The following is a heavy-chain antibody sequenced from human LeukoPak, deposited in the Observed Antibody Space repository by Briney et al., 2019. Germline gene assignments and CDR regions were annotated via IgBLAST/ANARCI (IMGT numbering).Heavy chain of an antibody. J-gene: IGHJ4*02. Sequence: SVKVSCKASGGTFISYAISWVRQAPGQGLEWMGGIIPIFGTANYAQKFQGRVTITADESTSTAYMELSSLRSEDTAVYYCARDLFTGYYFDYWGQGTLVTVSS. V-gene: IGHV1-69*01. CDR3: ARDLFTGYYFDY. D-gene: IGHD1-14*01. CDR2: IIPIFGTA. CDR1: GGTFISYA.